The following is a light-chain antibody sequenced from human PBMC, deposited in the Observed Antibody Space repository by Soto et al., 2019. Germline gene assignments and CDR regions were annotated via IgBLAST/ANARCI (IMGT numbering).Light chain of an antibody. CDR2: GAS. CDR1: QIISSF. J-gene: IGKJ2*01. CDR3: QQSYSTPYT. V-gene: IGKV1-39*01. Sequence: DIQMTQSPSSLSASVGDRVTITCRASQIISSFLNWYQQEPGKAPKLLIYGASSLQRGVPSRFSGGGSGTDFALTIGSLQPEDFATDYCQQSYSTPYTVGQGTELEIK.